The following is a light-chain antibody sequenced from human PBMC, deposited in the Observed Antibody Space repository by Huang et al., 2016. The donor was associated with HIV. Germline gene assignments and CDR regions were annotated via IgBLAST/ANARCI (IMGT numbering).Light chain of an antibody. J-gene: IGKJ4*01. V-gene: IGKV1-9*01. CDR3: QQFNNYPLT. CDR1: QGISSF. Sequence: IQLTQAPSSLSASVGDRVTITCRARQGISSFLDWYQQKPGKAPKLLLYAASTLHSGVPLRCSGSGSGTDFTLTISRLQPEDFATYYCQQFNNYPLTFGGGTKVEIK. CDR2: AAS.